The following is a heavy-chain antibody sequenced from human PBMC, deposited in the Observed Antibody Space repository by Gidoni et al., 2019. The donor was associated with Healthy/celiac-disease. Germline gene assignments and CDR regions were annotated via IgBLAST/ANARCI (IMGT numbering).Heavy chain of an antibody. CDR2: INPSGGST. CDR3: ARELVWSSGSYYNTRTSDPLYYYGMDV. V-gene: IGHV1-46*01. Sequence: QVQLVQSGAEVKKPGASVKVSCKASGYTFTSYYMHWVRQAPGQGLEWMGIINPSGGSTSYAQKFQGRVTMTRDTSTSTVYMELSSLRSEDTAVYYCARELVWSSGSYYNTRTSDPLYYYGMDVWGQGTTVTVSS. J-gene: IGHJ6*02. D-gene: IGHD3-10*01. CDR1: GYTFTSYY.